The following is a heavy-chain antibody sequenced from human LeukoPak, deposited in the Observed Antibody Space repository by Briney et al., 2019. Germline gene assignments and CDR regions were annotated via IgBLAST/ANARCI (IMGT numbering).Heavy chain of an antibody. CDR3: AKDDEGYY. CDR2: IKEDGSAK. V-gene: IGHV3-7*04. Sequence: GGSLRLSCAASGFTFSKSWMSWLRQTPEKGLEWVANIKEDGSAKYYVDSVKGRFTISRDNAKNSLYLQMNSLRAEDTAVYYCAKDDEGYYWGQGIMVTVSS. J-gene: IGHJ4*02. D-gene: IGHD3-3*01. CDR1: GFTFSKSW.